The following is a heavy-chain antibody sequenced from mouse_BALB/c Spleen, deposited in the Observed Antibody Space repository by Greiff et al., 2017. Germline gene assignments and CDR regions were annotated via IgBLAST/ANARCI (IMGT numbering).Heavy chain of an antibody. V-gene: IGHV5-6*01. J-gene: IGHJ4*01. Sequence: EVNVVESGGDLVKPGGSLKLSCAASGFTFSSYGMSWVRQTPDKRLEWVATISSGGSYTYYPDSVKGRFTISRDNAKNTLYLQMSSLKSEDTAMYYCASLTTVDAMDYWGQGTSVTVSS. D-gene: IGHD1-1*01. CDR3: ASLTTVDAMDY. CDR2: ISSGGSYT. CDR1: GFTFSSYG.